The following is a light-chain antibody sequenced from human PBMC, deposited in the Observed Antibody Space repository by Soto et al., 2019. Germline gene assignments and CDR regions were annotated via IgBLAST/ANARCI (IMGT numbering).Light chain of an antibody. CDR3: QQYSRFPQT. CDR2: DAS. CDR1: QSVATSY. J-gene: IGKJ2*01. Sequence: EIVLTQFPGTLSMSPGDRVTLSCRASQSVATSYLAWYQQKPGQAPRLLIFDASRRPTGIPDRFSGSRSGTDFTLTISRLEPEDFAVYYCQQYSRFPQTFGQGTKLDLK. V-gene: IGKV3-20*01.